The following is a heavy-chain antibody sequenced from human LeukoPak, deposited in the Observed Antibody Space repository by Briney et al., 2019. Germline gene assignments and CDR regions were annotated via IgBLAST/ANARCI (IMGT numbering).Heavy chain of an antibody. CDR1: GGSFSGYY. Sequence: SETLSLTCAVYGGSFSGYYWSWIRQPPGKGLEWIGEINHSGSTNYNPSLKSRVTISVDTSKNQFSLKLSSVTAADTAVYYCARDPTTVTKGLDIWGKGTMVTVSS. CDR2: INHSGST. V-gene: IGHV4-34*01. CDR3: ARDPTTVTKGLDI. J-gene: IGHJ3*02. D-gene: IGHD4-17*01.